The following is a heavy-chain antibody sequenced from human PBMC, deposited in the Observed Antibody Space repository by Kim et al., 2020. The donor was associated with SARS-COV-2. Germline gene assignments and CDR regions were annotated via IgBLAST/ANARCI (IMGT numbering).Heavy chain of an antibody. J-gene: IGHJ4*02. Sequence: GGSLRLSCVGSGFIFSNAWMSWVRQAPEKGLEWVGRIKSESDGGTIDYAEPLEGRFTISRDDSKNTLYLQMDGLRTEDTGVYYCTTDQEGAAAADLDYWVQGTLVTVSS. D-gene: IGHD6-25*01. V-gene: IGHV3-15*01. CDR3: TTDQEGAAAADLDY. CDR2: IKSESDGGTI. CDR1: GFIFSNAW.